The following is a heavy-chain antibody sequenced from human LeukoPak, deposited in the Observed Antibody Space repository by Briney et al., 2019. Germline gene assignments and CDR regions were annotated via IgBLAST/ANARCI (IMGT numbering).Heavy chain of an antibody. CDR2: IDPSESYT. CDR3: ARQDYYYGMDV. Sequence: GAPLQFSCKGSGSRFTSYWISWVRQMPGKGLEWMGRIDPSESYTNYSPSLQGHVTISADKSISTAYLQWSSLKASDTAMYYCARQDYYYGMDVWGQGTTVTVSS. CDR1: GSRFTSYW. J-gene: IGHJ6*02. V-gene: IGHV5-10-1*01.